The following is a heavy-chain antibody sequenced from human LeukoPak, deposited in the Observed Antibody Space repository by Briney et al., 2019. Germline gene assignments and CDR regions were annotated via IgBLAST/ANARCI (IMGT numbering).Heavy chain of an antibody. CDR1: GYTFTGYY. Sequence: ASVKFSCKASGYTFTGYYMHWVRQAPGQGLEWMGGIIPIFGTANYAQKFQGRVTITADESTSTAYMELSSLRSEDTAVYYCARGQDMASLDYWGQGTLVTVSS. CDR3: ARGQDMASLDY. V-gene: IGHV1-69*13. D-gene: IGHD2-15*01. CDR2: IIPIFGTA. J-gene: IGHJ4*02.